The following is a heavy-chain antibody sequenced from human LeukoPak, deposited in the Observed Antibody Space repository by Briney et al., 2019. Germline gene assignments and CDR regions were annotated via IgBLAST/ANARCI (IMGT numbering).Heavy chain of an antibody. Sequence: ASVNVSCKASGYTFTSYYMHWVRQAPGQGLEWMGIINPSGGSTSYAQKFQGRVTMTRDTSTSTVYMELSSLRSEDTAVYYCARTPIYCTNGVCYSYYYYGMGVWGQGTTVTVSS. D-gene: IGHD2-8*01. CDR1: GYTFTSYY. V-gene: IGHV1-46*01. CDR3: ARTPIYCTNGVCYSYYYYGMGV. CDR2: INPSGGST. J-gene: IGHJ6*02.